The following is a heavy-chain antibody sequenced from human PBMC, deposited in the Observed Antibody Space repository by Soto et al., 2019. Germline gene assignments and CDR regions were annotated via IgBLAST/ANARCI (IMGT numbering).Heavy chain of an antibody. CDR2: ISYDGNNE. J-gene: IGHJ6*02. V-gene: IGHV3-30*18. D-gene: IGHD1-20*01. CDR1: GFTFSSFG. Sequence: QVQLVESGGGVVQPGTSLRLSCAVSGFTFSSFGMYWVRQAPGKGLEWVAVISYDGNNEYYADSVRGRFTISRDISKSTLFLQMTSLTAEDTAVYYCAKMRYTSRYYHGLDVWGQGTTVTVSS. CDR3: AKMRYTSRYYHGLDV.